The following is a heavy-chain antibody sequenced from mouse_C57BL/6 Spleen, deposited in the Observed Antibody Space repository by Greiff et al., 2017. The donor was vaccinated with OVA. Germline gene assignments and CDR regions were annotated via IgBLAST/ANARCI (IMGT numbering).Heavy chain of an antibody. CDR3: ARLDGSLAWFAY. CDR2: IDPSDSET. D-gene: IGHD2-3*01. CDR1: GFTFTSYW. Sequence: VQLQQPGAELVRPGSSVKLSCTASGFTFTSYWMHWVKQRPKQGLEWIGNIDPSDSETHYTQTFKDKATMPVDKSSNTAYMQLSSLTSEDTAVYYCARLDGSLAWFAYWGQGTLVTVSA. V-gene: IGHV1-52*01. J-gene: IGHJ3*01.